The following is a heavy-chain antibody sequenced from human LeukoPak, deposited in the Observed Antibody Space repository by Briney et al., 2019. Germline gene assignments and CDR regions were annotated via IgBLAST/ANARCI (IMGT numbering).Heavy chain of an antibody. J-gene: IGHJ4*02. CDR2: INHSGST. D-gene: IGHD6-13*01. V-gene: IGHV4-34*01. Sequence: NPSETLSLTCAVYGGSFSGYYWSWIRQPPGKGLEWIGEINHSGSTNYNPSLKSRVTISVDTSKNQFSLKLSSVTAADTAVYYCARDQQLVPFDYWGQGTLVTVSS. CDR3: ARDQQLVPFDY. CDR1: GGSFSGYY.